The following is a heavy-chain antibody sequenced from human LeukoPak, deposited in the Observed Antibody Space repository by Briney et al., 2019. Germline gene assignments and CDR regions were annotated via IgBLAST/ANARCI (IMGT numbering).Heavy chain of an antibody. J-gene: IGHJ4*02. Sequence: QSGGSLRLSRAPSGVMFRSYALHWVRQAPGKRLGWVALIAYDGSDQFYAGCGKGRFTISRDNSKNTLYLQMNSLRAEDTAVYYCARSFSGSYPDVDYGGQGALVTVSS. V-gene: IGHV3-30*04. CDR3: ARSFSGSYPDVDY. CDR2: IAYDGSDQ. CDR1: GVMFRSYA. D-gene: IGHD1-26*01.